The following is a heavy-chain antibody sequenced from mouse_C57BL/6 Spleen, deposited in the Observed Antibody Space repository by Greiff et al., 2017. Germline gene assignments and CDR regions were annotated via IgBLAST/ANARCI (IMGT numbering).Heavy chain of an antibody. CDR1: GYTFTDYE. J-gene: IGHJ2*01. Sequence: QVQLQQSGAELVRPGASVTLSCTASGYTFTDYEMHWVPQTPVPGLEWIGSIDPDTGGTAYNQKFKGKAILTADQSSSTAYMELRSLTSEDSAVYYCTRAGFITTVVLDYWGQGTTLTVSS. D-gene: IGHD1-1*01. CDR3: TRAGFITTVVLDY. V-gene: IGHV1-15*01. CDR2: IDPDTGGT.